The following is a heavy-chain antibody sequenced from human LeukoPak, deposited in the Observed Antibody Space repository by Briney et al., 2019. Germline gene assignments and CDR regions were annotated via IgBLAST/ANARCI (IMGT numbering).Heavy chain of an antibody. V-gene: IGHV3-30-3*01. J-gene: IGHJ4*02. CDR3: ARDPLPYCTNGVCYLFDY. Sequence: HPGGSLRLSCAASGFTFSSYAMHWVRQAPGKGLEWVAVISYDGSNKYYADSVKGRFTISRDNSKNTLYLQMNSLRAEDTAVYYCARDPLPYCTNGVCYLFDYWGQGTLVTVSS. CDR2: ISYDGSNK. D-gene: IGHD2-8*01. CDR1: GFTFSSYA.